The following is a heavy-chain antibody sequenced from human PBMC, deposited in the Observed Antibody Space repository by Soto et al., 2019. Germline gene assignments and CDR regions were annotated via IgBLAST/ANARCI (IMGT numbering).Heavy chain of an antibody. CDR1: GFTVSAKW. CDR2: INEDGSKK. V-gene: IGHV3-7*03. J-gene: IGHJ4*02. Sequence: GSLRLSCAVSGFTVSAKWMSWVRQAPGKGLEWLANINEDGSKKFYVDSVKGRFTISKDNAKNSLSLQLGSLRADDTAVYYCAREMHLGSGWGDIDIWGRGTMVTVYS. D-gene: IGHD6-19*01. CDR3: AREMHLGSGWGDIDI.